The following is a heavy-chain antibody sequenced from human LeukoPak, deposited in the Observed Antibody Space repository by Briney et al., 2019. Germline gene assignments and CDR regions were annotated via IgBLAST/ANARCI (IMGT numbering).Heavy chain of an antibody. D-gene: IGHD6-19*01. CDR1: AFTFSDYG. Sequence: PGGSLRLSCAASAFTFSDYGMHWVRQAPGKGLEWVAFIRFDESNKYYADSVKGRFTISRDNSKNTLYLQMNSLRAEDTAVYFCAKDVVGQQWPENYWGQGTLVTVSS. J-gene: IGHJ4*02. CDR2: IRFDESNK. V-gene: IGHV3-30*02. CDR3: AKDVVGQQWPENY.